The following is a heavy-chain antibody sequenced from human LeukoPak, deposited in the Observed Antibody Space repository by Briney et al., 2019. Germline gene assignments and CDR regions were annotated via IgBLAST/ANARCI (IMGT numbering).Heavy chain of an antibody. CDR1: GFTFSSYW. CDR3: ARDGVYYYDSSGGPRAFDI. J-gene: IGHJ3*02. V-gene: IGHV3-7*01. D-gene: IGHD3-22*01. CDR2: IKQDGSEK. Sequence: GGSLRLSCAASGFTFSSYWMSWVRQAPGKGLEWVANIKQDGSEKYYVDSVKGRFTISRDNAKNLLYLQMNSLRAEDTAVYYCARDGVYYYDSSGGPRAFDIWGQGTMVTVSS.